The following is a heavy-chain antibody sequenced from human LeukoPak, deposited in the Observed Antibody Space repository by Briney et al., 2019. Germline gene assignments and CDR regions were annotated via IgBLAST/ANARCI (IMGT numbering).Heavy chain of an antibody. CDR3: ARGYGGEQQLGERVYFDY. Sequence: GASVKVSCKASGYTFTSYYMHWVRQAPGQGLEWMGRIIPILGIANYAQKFQGRVTITADKSTSTAYMELSSLRSEDTAVYYCARGYGGEQQLGERVYFDYWGQGTLVTVSS. D-gene: IGHD6-13*01. CDR1: GYTFTSYY. V-gene: IGHV1-69*04. J-gene: IGHJ4*02. CDR2: IIPILGIA.